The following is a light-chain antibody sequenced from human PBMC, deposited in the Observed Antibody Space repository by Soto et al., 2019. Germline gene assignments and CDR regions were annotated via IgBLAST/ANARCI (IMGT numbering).Light chain of an antibody. V-gene: IGKV3-15*01. CDR3: QQYNNWPLT. Sequence: EILMTQSPVTLSVSPGEGATLSCRASQSVGSNLAWFQQRPGQAPRLLIFGASTRPTGIPARFSGSGSGTDFTLTISSLQSEDFAVYYCQQYNNWPLTFGQGTKVDIK. CDR2: GAS. CDR1: QSVGSN. J-gene: IGKJ1*01.